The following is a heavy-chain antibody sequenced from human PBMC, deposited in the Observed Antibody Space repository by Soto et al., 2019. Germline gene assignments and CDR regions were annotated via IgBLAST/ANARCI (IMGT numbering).Heavy chain of an antibody. D-gene: IGHD3-22*01. CDR1: GFSLSTSGVG. Sequence: QITLKESGPTLMQPTQTLTLTCTLSGFSLSTSGVGVGWIRQTPEKALEWLALISWHDDKRYSPSLKSRLTITNHSSKNLVVLTMTNVDPVDSATHYWARYLYESSDYSPWDYGTDVWGQGKTVTVSS. V-gene: IGHV2-5*01. CDR3: ARYLYESSDYSPWDYGTDV. J-gene: IGHJ6*01. CDR2: ISWHDDK.